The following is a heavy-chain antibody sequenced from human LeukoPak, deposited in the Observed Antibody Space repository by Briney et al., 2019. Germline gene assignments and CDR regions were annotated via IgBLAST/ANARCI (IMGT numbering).Heavy chain of an antibody. D-gene: IGHD2-15*01. V-gene: IGHV3-64*01. CDR2: ISSNGGNT. CDR3: ARGGYADAFDI. J-gene: IGHJ3*02. CDR1: GFTFSSYA. Sequence: PGGSLRLSCAASGFTFSSYAMHWVRQAPGKGLEYVSVISSNGGNTYYANSVKGRFTISRDNSKSTLYLQMGSLRAEDMAVYYCARGGYADAFDIWGQGTMVTVSS.